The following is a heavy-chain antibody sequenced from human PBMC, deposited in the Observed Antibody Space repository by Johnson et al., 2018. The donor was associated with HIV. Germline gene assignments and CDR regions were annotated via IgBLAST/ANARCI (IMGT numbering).Heavy chain of an antibody. V-gene: IGHV3-23*01. D-gene: IGHD5/OR15-5a*01. CDR2: ISGTGGRT. Sequence: SLGLSCAASGFTFSSYAMSWVRQAPGRGLEWVSSISGTGGRTYYADSVQGRFTISRDNSKNTLFLQMNSLRADDTAVYYCAKAQDRSACVYDFDLWGQGTMVTVSS. J-gene: IGHJ3*01. CDR1: GFTFSSYA. CDR3: AKAQDRSACVYDFDL.